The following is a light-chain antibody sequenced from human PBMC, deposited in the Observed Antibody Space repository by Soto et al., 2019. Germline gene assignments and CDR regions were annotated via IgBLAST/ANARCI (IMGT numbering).Light chain of an antibody. CDR1: QPLNNN. CDR3: QQYEKWPPSIT. CDR2: GAS. V-gene: IGKV3-15*01. Sequence: EIVMSQSPATLSLSPGDRATLSCRAGQPLNNNVASYQHKPRQAPRLLIYGASTRATGISARFSGSGSGTEFTLTISSLQYEDFAVYYCQQYEKWPPSITFGQGTRLEIK. J-gene: IGKJ5*01.